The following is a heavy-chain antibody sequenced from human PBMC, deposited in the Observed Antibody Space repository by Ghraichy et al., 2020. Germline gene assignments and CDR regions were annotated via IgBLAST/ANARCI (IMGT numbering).Heavy chain of an antibody. CDR3: TTDVGRSGTLFLY. CDR1: GFTFSNDY. CDR2: IKSRTDGRTM. J-gene: IGHJ4*02. V-gene: IGHV3-15*07. Sequence: GGSLRLSCAASGFTFSNDYMNWVRQAPGKGLEWVARIKSRTDGRTMEYAAAVKGRFTISRDDSKNSLYLQMNSLKTADTAVYYCTTDVGRSGTLFLYWGQGTLVTVSS. D-gene: IGHD3-9*01.